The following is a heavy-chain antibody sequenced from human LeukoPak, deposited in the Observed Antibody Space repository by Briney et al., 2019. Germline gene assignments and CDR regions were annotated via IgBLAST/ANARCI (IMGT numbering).Heavy chain of an antibody. Sequence: GGSLRLSCTASGFTFSSYGMTCVRQAPGKGLEWVSAISGSGGSTYYADSVKGRITISRDNSKNTLYLQMNSLRAEDTAVYYCAKGVGYCSGGSCQQFDYWGQGTLVTVSS. CDR2: ISGSGGST. J-gene: IGHJ4*02. V-gene: IGHV3-23*01. CDR3: AKGVGYCSGGSCQQFDY. CDR1: GFTFSSYG. D-gene: IGHD2-15*01.